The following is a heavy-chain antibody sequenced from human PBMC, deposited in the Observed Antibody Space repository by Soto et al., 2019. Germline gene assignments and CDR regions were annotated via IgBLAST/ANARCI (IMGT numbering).Heavy chain of an antibody. Sequence: GESLKISCKGSESSFINYWIGWGRQMPGKGLEWMGIIFPRDSDTRYSPSFQGQVTISADKSIDTAYLQWSSLKASDTAIYYCARSSSPHYGMDVWGQGNTVT. J-gene: IGHJ6*02. CDR3: ARSSSPHYGMDV. CDR1: ESSFINYW. V-gene: IGHV5-51*01. CDR2: IFPRDSDT. D-gene: IGHD6-13*01.